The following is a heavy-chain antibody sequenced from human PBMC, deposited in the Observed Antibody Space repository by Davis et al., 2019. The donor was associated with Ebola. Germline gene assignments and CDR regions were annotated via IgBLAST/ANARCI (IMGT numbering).Heavy chain of an antibody. V-gene: IGHV4-4*09. CDR2: IFSSGTT. D-gene: IGHD6-19*01. CDR1: GGSISGHS. J-gene: IGHJ4*02. Sequence: MPSETLSLTCTVSGGSISGHSWSWIRQPPGKGLEWSGNIFSSGTTYYNPSLKSRVTISLDTSRNQFSLRLTSVTAADTAVYFCASPVSSGWFYSDYWSQGTLVTVSS. CDR3: ASPVSSGWFYSDY.